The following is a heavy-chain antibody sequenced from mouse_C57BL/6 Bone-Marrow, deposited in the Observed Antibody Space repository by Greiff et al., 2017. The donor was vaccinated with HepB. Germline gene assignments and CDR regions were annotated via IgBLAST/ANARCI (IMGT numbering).Heavy chain of an antibody. J-gene: IGHJ2*01. CDR1: GFNIKDDY. V-gene: IGHV14-4*01. Sequence: EVQLQQSGAELVRPGASVKLSCTASGFNIKDDYMHWVKQRPEQGLEWIGWIDPENGDTEYASKFQGKTPITADTSSNTAYLQLSSLTAEDTAVYYCTTQTAQKDYWGQGTTLTVSS. CDR2: IDPENGDT. D-gene: IGHD3-2*02. CDR3: TTQTAQKDY.